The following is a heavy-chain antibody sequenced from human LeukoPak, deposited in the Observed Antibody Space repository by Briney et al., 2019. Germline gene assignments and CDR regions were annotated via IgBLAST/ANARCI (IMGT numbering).Heavy chain of an antibody. Sequence: SVKVSCKASGGTFSSYAISWVRQAPGQGLERLGGIIPIFGTANYAQKFQGRVTITADESTSTAYMELSSLRSEDTAVYYCARGRGDCSSGVCYTAYFYYGMDVWGQGTTVTVSS. CDR2: IIPIFGTA. D-gene: IGHD2-8*01. J-gene: IGHJ6*02. CDR3: ARGRGDCSSGVCYTAYFYYGMDV. V-gene: IGHV1-69*13. CDR1: GGTFSSYA.